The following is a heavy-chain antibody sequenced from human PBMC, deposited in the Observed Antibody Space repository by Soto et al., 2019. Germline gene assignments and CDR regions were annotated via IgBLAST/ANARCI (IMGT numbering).Heavy chain of an antibody. CDR3: ARHDVDSSIVFVY. Sequence: QVQLHQSGPGLVRPSQTLSLTCSVSGGSLSGGEYYWSWLRQHAGAGLEWIGYVHRSGTTFYKSSLRTRLSMSIDTSNNRFSLKLTSVTAADTAMYYCARHDVDSSIVFVYWGQGSLVTVSS. J-gene: IGHJ4*02. V-gene: IGHV4-31*02. CDR1: GGSLSGGEYY. D-gene: IGHD3-16*02. CDR2: VHRSGTT.